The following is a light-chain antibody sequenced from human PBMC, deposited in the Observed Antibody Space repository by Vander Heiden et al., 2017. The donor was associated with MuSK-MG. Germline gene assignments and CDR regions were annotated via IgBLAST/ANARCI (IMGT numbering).Light chain of an antibody. Sequence: QSALTQPASVSGSPGQSITISCTGANSDVGTYNYFSWYQKHPDKAPKLIIYSVNNRPSGVSNRFSGSKSGNTASLTISGLQAEDEADYYCSSYTTSATYVFGTGTEVTVL. CDR3: SSYTTSATYV. J-gene: IGLJ1*01. CDR1: NSDVGTYNY. V-gene: IGLV2-14*03. CDR2: SVN.